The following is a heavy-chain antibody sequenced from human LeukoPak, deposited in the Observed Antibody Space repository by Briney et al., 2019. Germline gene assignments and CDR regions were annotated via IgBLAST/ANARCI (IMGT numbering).Heavy chain of an antibody. J-gene: IGHJ4*02. CDR1: GYTLTELS. CDR3: ATFGGYYGDYYFDY. Sequence: ASVKVSCKVSGYTLTELSMHWVRQAPGKGLEWMGDFDPEDGETIYAQKFQGRVTMTEDTSTDTAYMELSSLRSEDTAVYYCATFGGYYGDYYFDYWGQGTLVTVSS. V-gene: IGHV1-24*01. CDR2: FDPEDGET. D-gene: IGHD4-17*01.